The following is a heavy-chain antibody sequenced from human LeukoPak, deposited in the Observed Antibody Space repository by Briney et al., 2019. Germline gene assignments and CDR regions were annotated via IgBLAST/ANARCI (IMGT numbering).Heavy chain of an antibody. J-gene: IGHJ4*02. Sequence: PSETLSLTCAVSGGSISSGDYSWSWIRQPPGKGLEWLGYIYHSGSTYYNPSLKSRVTISVDTSKNQFSLKLSSVTAADTAVYYCAREVQKLNYFDYWGQGTLVTVSS. V-gene: IGHV4-30-2*01. CDR1: GGSISSGDYS. CDR2: IYHSGST. CDR3: AREVQKLNYFDY. D-gene: IGHD4-11*01.